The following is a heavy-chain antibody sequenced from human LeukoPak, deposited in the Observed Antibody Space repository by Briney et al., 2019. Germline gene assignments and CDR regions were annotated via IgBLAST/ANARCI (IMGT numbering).Heavy chain of an antibody. V-gene: IGHV3-23*01. CDR3: AKVMSGVSSSWYYFDY. J-gene: IGHJ4*02. D-gene: IGHD6-13*01. CDR1: GFTFNSYA. Sequence: QPGGSLRLSCVVSGFTFNSYAMSWVRQAPGKGLEWVSAISGSGGSTYYADSVKGRFTISRDNSKNTLYLQTNSLSAEDTAIYYCAKVMSGVSSSWYYFDYWGQGTLVTVSS. CDR2: ISGSGGST.